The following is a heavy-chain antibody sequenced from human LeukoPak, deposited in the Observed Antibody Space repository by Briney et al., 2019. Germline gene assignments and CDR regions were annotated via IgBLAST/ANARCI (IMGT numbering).Heavy chain of an antibody. V-gene: IGHV4-59*01. Sequence: PSETLSLTCTVSGDSISRYYWSWIRQPPGKGLEWIAYIYHSGDTNYTPSLISRVTISVDTSKNHFSLKLTSVTAAKTAVYYGARLGRDTATGYWYFDLWGRGTLVTVSS. CDR3: ARLGRDTATGYWYFDL. D-gene: IGHD5-18*01. J-gene: IGHJ2*01. CDR1: GDSISRYY. CDR2: IYHSGDT.